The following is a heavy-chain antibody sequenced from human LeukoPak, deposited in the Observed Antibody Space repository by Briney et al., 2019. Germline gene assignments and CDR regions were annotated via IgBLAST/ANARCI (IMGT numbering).Heavy chain of an antibody. D-gene: IGHD4-11*01. V-gene: IGHV3-30*04. CDR1: GFTFSSYA. J-gene: IGHJ3*02. Sequence: GGSLRLSCAASGFTFSSYAMHWVRQAPGKGLEWVVVISYDGSNKYYADSVKGRFTISRDNSKNTLYLQMNSLRAEDTAVYYCARDLTTQNAFDIWGQGTMVTVSS. CDR2: ISYDGSNK. CDR3: ARDLTTQNAFDI.